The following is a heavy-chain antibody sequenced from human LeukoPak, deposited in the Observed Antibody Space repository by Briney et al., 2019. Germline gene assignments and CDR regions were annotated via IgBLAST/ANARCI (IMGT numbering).Heavy chain of an antibody. J-gene: IGHJ4*02. CDR1: GDTFTGNY. CDR3: ARGERGYSYGPYYFDY. CDR2: INPNSGGT. V-gene: IGHV1-2*04. D-gene: IGHD5-18*01. Sequence: ASVKVSCNASGDTFTGNYMHWVRQAPGQGLEWMGWINPNSGGTNYAQKFQGWVTMTRDTSISTVYMELSRLRSDDTAVYYCARGERGYSYGPYYFDYWGQGTLVTVSS.